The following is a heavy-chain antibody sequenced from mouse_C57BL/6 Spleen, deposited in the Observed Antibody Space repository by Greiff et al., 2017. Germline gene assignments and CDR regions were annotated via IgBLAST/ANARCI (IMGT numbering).Heavy chain of an antibody. CDR2: NNPSNGGT. J-gene: IGHJ2*01. Sequence: QVQLQQPGTELVKPGASVTLSCKASGYTFTSYWMHWVKQRPGQGLEWIGNNNPSNGGTNYNEKFKSKATLTVDKSSSTAYMQLSSLTSEDSAVDYCARGGLRYYFDYWGQGTTLTVSS. D-gene: IGHD2-4*01. CDR1: GYTFTSYW. V-gene: IGHV1-53*01. CDR3: ARGGLRYYFDY.